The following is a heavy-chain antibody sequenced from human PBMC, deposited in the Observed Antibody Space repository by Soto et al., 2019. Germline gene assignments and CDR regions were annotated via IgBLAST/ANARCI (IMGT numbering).Heavy chain of an antibody. CDR1: GGSISNYY. CDR3: ARDKITGLFDY. CDR2: IYYSGNT. J-gene: IGHJ4*02. Sequence: SETLSLTCTVSGGSISNYYWSWIRQPPGKGLEWIGYIYYSGNTNYNPSLESRVTISVDTSKNQFSLKLTSVTAADTAVYYCARDKITGLFDYWGQGTLVTVSS. D-gene: IGHD2-8*02. V-gene: IGHV4-59*12.